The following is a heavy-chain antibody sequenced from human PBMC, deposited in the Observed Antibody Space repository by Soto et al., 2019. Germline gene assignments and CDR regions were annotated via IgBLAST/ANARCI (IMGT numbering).Heavy chain of an antibody. CDR1: GFTFSSYW. CDR3: ARIAASGRGWDV. J-gene: IGHJ6*02. D-gene: IGHD6-13*01. Sequence: EVQLVESGGGFVQPGGSLRLSCVDSGFTFSSYWMSWVRQAPVKGLEWVGNIKQDGSEENYADSVKGRFTISRDNAKNSMELQMNSLRVEDTAVYYCARIAASGRGWDVLVQGTTVVVSS. V-gene: IGHV3-7*01. CDR2: IKQDGSEE.